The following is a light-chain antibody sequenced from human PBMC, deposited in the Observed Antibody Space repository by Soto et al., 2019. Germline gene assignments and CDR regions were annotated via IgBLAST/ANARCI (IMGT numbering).Light chain of an antibody. Sequence: QSALTQPASVSGSPGQSITISCTGTSSDVGSYNLVSWYQQHPGKAPKLMIYEGSKRPSGVSNRFSDSKSGNTASLTISGLQAEDEADYYCCSYAGSVVFGGGTQLTVL. CDR2: EGS. CDR1: SSDVGSYNL. V-gene: IGLV2-23*01. CDR3: CSYAGSVV. J-gene: IGLJ2*01.